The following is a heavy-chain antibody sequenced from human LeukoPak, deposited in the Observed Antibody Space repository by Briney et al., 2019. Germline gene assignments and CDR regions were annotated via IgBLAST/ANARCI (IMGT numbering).Heavy chain of an antibody. Sequence: SETLSLTCTVSGGSIISHYWSWIRQPAGKGLEWIGRIYTSGSTTYNSSLKSRVTISLDTSKNHFSLRLSSVTAADTAVYYCARDREVGATGYYFDYWGQGTLVTVSS. CDR3: ARDREVGATGYYFDY. CDR1: GGSIISHY. V-gene: IGHV4-4*07. J-gene: IGHJ4*02. CDR2: IYTSGST. D-gene: IGHD1-26*01.